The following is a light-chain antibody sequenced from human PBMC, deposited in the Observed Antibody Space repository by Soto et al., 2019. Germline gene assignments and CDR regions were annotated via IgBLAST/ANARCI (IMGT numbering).Light chain of an antibody. CDR2: EVS. V-gene: IGLV2-23*02. CDR3: CSYAGSSPPYV. Sequence: QSVLTQPASVSGSPGQSITISCTGTSSDVGSYNLVSWYQQHPGKAPKVMIYEVSKRPSGVSNRFSGSKSGNTASLTISGLQAEDEADYYCCSYAGSSPPYVFGPGTKVTVL. CDR1: SSDVGSYNL. J-gene: IGLJ1*01.